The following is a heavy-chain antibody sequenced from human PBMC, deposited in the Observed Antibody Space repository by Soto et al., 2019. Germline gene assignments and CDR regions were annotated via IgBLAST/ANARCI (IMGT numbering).Heavy chain of an antibody. J-gene: IGHJ5*02. V-gene: IGHV4-30-2*01. CDR2: IYHSGST. CDR3: VRNDSYRFEP. CDR1: GGSISSGGYS. Sequence: PSETLSLTCAVSGGSISSGGYSWSWIRQPPGKGLEWIGYIYHSGSTYYNPSLKSRVTISVDRSKNQFSLKLSSVTAADTAVHYCVRNDSYRFEPWGQGTRVTVSS. D-gene: IGHD2-2*01.